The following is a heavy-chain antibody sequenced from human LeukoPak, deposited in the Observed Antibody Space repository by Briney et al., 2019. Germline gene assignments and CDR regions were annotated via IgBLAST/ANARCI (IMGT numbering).Heavy chain of an antibody. J-gene: IGHJ5*02. V-gene: IGHV4-34*01. Sequence: SETLSLTCAVYGGSFGGYYWSWIRQPPGKGLEWIGEINHSGSTNYNPSLKSRVTISVDTSKNQFSLKLSSVTAADTAVYYCARGSVIVVSGWFDPWGQGTLVTVSS. CDR2: INHSGST. CDR1: GGSFGGYY. CDR3: ARGSVIVVSGWFDP. D-gene: IGHD3-22*01.